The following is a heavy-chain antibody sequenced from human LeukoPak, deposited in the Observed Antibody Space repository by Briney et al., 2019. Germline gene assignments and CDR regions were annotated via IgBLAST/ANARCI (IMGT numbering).Heavy chain of an antibody. D-gene: IGHD6-6*01. J-gene: IGHJ4*02. CDR2: ISAYNGNT. V-gene: IGHV1-18*01. CDR1: GYTFTSYG. Sequence: ASVKVSCKASGYTFTSYGISWVRQAPGQGLEWMGWISAYNGNTNYAQKLQGRVTMTTDTSTSTAYMELRSLRSDDTAVYYCARDSPKYSSSSFPFDYWGQGTLVTVSS. CDR3: ARDSPKYSSSSFPFDY.